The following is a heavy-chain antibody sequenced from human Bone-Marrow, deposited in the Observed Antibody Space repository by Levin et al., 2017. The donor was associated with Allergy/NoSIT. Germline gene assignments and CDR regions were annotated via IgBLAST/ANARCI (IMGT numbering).Heavy chain of an antibody. V-gene: IGHV3-30-3*01. CDR2: IAYDGTNK. Sequence: SCGASRFTFSDYGMHWVRQAPGKGLEWVAVIAYDGTNKYYADSVKGRFTISRDNSKNTLFLQMNSLRAEDTAVYFCARSAPPSHHYFYFYMDVWGKGTTVTVSS. J-gene: IGHJ6*03. CDR1: RFTFSDYG. CDR3: ARSAPPSHHYFYFYMDV.